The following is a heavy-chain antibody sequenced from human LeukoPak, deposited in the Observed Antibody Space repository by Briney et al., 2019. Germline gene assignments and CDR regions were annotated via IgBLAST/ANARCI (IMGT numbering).Heavy chain of an antibody. Sequence: GGSLRLSCAASGFTFSSYGMHWVRQAPGKGLEWVAFIRYDGSNKYYADSVKGRFTISRDDSKNTLYLQMNSLRAEDTAVYYCATLGGRTGYFDYWGQGTLVTVSS. D-gene: IGHD4-23*01. CDR3: ATLGGRTGYFDY. CDR2: IRYDGSNK. CDR1: GFTFSSYG. V-gene: IGHV3-30*02. J-gene: IGHJ4*02.